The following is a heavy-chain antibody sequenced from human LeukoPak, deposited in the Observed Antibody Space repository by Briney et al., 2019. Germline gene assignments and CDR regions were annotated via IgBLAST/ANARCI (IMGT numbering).Heavy chain of an antibody. CDR1: GFTFSGYW. Sequence: GGSLRLSCAASGFTFSGYWMHWVRQAPGKGLVWVSHINSDESSTSYADSVKGRFTISRDNAKNTLYLGMNSLRAGDTAVYYCARGSSGGTFGYWGQGTLVTVSS. V-gene: IGHV3-74*01. D-gene: IGHD3-3*02. CDR2: INSDESST. J-gene: IGHJ4*02. CDR3: ARGSSGGTFGY.